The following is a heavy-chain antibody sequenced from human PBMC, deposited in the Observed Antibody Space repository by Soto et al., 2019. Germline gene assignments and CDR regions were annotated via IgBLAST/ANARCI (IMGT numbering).Heavy chain of an antibody. J-gene: IGHJ6*02. CDR3: TASRELDAPHYFYGMDV. Sequence: GGSLRLSCTASGFTFGDYAMSGVRQAPGKGLEWVGFIRSKSYGVTTEYAASVKGRFTISRDDSKSIAYLQMNSLKTEDTAVYYRTASRELDAPHYFYGMDVWGQGTTVAVSS. V-gene: IGHV3-49*04. D-gene: IGHD3-10*01. CDR1: GFTFGDYA. CDR2: IRSKSYGVTT.